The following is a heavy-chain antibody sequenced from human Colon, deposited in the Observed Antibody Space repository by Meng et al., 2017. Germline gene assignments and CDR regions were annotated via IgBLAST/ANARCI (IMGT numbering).Heavy chain of an antibody. D-gene: IGHD2-8*01. V-gene: IGHV3-66*02. J-gene: IGHJ4*02. Sequence: EIQLVGSGGALSQPGASFGLSCAAYGFTVSTNYMSWTRQAPGKGLEWVSLIYSGGSTYYADSVKGRFTISRDNSKNTVYLQMDSLRAEDTAVYYCARHVHYWGQGTLVTVSS. CDR1: GFTVSTNY. CDR3: ARHVHY. CDR2: IYSGGST.